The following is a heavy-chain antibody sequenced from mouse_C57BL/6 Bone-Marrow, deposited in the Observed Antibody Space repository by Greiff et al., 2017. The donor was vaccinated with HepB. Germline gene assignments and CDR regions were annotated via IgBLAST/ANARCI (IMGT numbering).Heavy chain of an antibody. CDR1: GYSFTSYY. CDR2: IYPGSGNT. Sequence: QVQLKESGPELVKPGASVKISCKASGYSFTSYYIHWVKQRPGQGLEWIGWIYPGSGNTKYNEKFKGKATLTADTSSSTAYMQLSSLTSEDSAVYYCARSPHYGSSAYVDYWGQGTTLTVSS. CDR3: ARSPHYGSSAYVDY. D-gene: IGHD1-1*01. V-gene: IGHV1-66*01. J-gene: IGHJ2*01.